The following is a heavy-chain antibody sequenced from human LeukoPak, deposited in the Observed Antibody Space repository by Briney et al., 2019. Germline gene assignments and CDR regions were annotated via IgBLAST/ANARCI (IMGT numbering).Heavy chain of an antibody. V-gene: IGHV3-23*01. Sequence: GGSLRLSCAASGLTFSGYVMSWARQAPGKGLEWVAAISANGGRTYHTESVKGHFTISRDNSKNTLSLQMNSLRADDTAVYYCAKGPERRGFCSGSACYSDCWGQGTLVTVSS. J-gene: IGHJ4*02. CDR3: AKGPERRGFCSGSACYSDC. CDR1: GLTFSGYV. CDR2: ISANGGRT. D-gene: IGHD2-8*02.